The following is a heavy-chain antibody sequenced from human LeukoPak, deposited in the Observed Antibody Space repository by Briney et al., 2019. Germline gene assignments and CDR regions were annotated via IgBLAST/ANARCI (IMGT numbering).Heavy chain of an antibody. D-gene: IGHD5-18*01. CDR3: ARARHSYGPRAYYLDY. CDR1: GFTFSNYD. V-gene: IGHV3-13*01. J-gene: IGHJ4*02. Sequence: GGSLRLSCAASGFTFSNYDMHWVRQATGKGLEWVSAISIADDTYYSVSVKGRFTISRENAKNSLYLQMNSLRAGDTAVYYCARARHSYGPRAYYLDYWGQGTLVTVSS. CDR2: ISIADDT.